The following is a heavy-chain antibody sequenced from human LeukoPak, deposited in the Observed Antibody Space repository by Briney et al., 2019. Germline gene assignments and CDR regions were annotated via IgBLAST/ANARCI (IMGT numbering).Heavy chain of an antibody. CDR3: AKNEGYCSGGGCYRFDY. V-gene: IGHV1-2*02. D-gene: IGHD2-15*01. CDR2: INPNTGGT. Sequence: SSVNVSCKASGYTFIAYYIHWVRQAPGQGLAWMGCINPNTGGTNYAQKFQGRVTMTRDTSISTAYMELSRLTSDDTAMYYCAKNEGYCSGGGCYRFDYWGQGTLVSVSS. J-gene: IGHJ4*02. CDR1: GYTFIAYY.